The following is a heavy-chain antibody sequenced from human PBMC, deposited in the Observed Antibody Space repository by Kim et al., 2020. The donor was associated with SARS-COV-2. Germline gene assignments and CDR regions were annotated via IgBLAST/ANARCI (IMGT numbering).Heavy chain of an antibody. V-gene: IGHV3-23*01. D-gene: IGHD1-26*01. CDR1: GFTFSSYA. J-gene: IGHJ4*01. CDR3: SKAVDRPPYSGRCYYFAY. Sequence: GGSLRLSCAASGFTFSSYAMSWVRQAPGKGLEWVSAISGSGGSTYYADSVKGRFTISRDNSKTTLYLQMNSLRAEDTAVYYSSKAVDRPPYSGRCYYFAYWGHGTLFTLSS. CDR2: ISGSGGST.